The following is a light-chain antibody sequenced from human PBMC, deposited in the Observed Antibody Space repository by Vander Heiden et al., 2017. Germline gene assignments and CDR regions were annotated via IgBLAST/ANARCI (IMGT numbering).Light chain of an antibody. V-gene: IGKV1-33*01. CDR1: QDISNY. CDR2: DAS. J-gene: IGKJ2*01. CDR3: QQDNNRYT. Sequence: DIQMTQSPSSLSASVGDRVTITCQASQDISNYLNWYQQKPGKAPKLLIYDASNLETGVPSRFSGSGSGTDFTFTISSLQPEDIATYYCQQDNNRYTFGQGTKLEIK.